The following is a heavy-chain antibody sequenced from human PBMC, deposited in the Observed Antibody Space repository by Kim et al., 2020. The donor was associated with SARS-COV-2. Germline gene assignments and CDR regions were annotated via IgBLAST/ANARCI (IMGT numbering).Heavy chain of an antibody. V-gene: IGHV3-7*01. CDR1: GFSFSSYW. CDR3: GRSRFATAGPAYWLDP. D-gene: IGHD1-1*01. J-gene: IGHJ5*02. Sequence: GGSLRLSCAASGFSFSSYWMAWVRQTPGKGLEWVANIKQDGWEKYYVDSVKGRFTISRDNAKNSLYLQMNSLRDEDTAMYYCGRSRFATAGPAYWLDPWGQGTLVIVSS. CDR2: IKQDGWEK.